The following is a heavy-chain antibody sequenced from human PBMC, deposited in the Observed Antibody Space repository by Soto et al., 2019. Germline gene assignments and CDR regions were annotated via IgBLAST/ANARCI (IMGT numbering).Heavy chain of an antibody. Sequence: SETLSLTCMVSGAALNSGNYYWMWIRQVPGKGLEWIGHLYVTGAVDYNPSLRDRITISQDTSERQFSLNLRLVTAADTAVYYCARLRIATNNYKWFDPWGQGTLVTVSS. CDR3: ARLRIATNNYKWFDP. V-gene: IGHV4-31*03. CDR2: LYVTGAV. J-gene: IGHJ5*02. D-gene: IGHD2-21*01. CDR1: GAALNSGNYY.